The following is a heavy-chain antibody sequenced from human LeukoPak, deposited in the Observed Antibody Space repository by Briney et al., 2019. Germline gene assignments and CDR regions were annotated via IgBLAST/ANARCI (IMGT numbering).Heavy chain of an antibody. CDR3: AKEHRGAAADY. D-gene: IGHD6-13*01. Sequence: RGSLRLACAAAGCTFRSYGMHWVRQAPGKGLEWVALISYDGSYKYYADSVKGRFTISRDNSKNTLYLQMSSLRAEDTAVYYCAKEHRGAAADYWGQGTLVTVSS. CDR2: ISYDGSYK. V-gene: IGHV3-30*18. CDR1: GCTFRSYG. J-gene: IGHJ4*02.